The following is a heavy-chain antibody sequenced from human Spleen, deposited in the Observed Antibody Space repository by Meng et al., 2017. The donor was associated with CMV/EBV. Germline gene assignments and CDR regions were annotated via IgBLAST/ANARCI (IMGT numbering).Heavy chain of an antibody. CDR3: AKESDKWNYEGYCDH. D-gene: IGHD1-7*01. Sequence: SGFTFSSYGMSWVRQAPGKGLEWVSAIIGSGGSTYYADSVKGRFTISRDNSKNTLYLQMNSLRAEDTAVYYCAKESDKWNYEGYCDHWGQGTLVTVSS. V-gene: IGHV3-23*01. CDR1: GFTFSSYG. CDR2: IIGSGGST. J-gene: IGHJ4*02.